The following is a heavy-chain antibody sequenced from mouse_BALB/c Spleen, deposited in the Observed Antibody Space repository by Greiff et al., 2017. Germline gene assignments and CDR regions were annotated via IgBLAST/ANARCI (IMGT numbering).Heavy chain of an antibody. D-gene: IGHD1-1*01. J-gene: IGHJ3*01. Sequence: QVQLQQSGAELAKPGASVKMSCKASGYTFTSYWMHWVKQRPGQGLEWIGYINPSTGYTEYNQKFKDKATLTADKSYSTAYMQLSSLTSEDSAVYYCARYYGSSSWFAYWGQGTLVTVSA. CDR2: INPSTGYT. CDR1: GYTFTSYW. CDR3: ARYYGSSSWFAY. V-gene: IGHV1-7*01.